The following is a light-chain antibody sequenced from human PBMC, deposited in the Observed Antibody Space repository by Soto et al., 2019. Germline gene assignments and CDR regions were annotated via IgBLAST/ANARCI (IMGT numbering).Light chain of an antibody. V-gene: IGLV2-11*01. CDR3: CSYAGSYTHYV. CDR2: DVS. J-gene: IGLJ1*01. CDR1: GSDVGGYNY. Sequence: QSVLTQPRSVSGSAGQSSTISCTGTGSDVGGYNYDSSYRQHLGKAPKHMIYDVSKRPSWIPDRSSGYKSDTTASLTISGLQADDGADYYCCSYAGSYTHYVFGTGTKVTVL.